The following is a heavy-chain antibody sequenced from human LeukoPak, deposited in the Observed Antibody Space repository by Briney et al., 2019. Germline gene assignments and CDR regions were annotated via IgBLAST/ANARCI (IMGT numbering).Heavy chain of an antibody. D-gene: IGHD3-3*01. CDR1: GFTFSSYS. CDR2: ISSSSSTI. V-gene: IGHV3-48*01. J-gene: IGHJ4*02. CDR3: ARASYDSDFWSGCYTR. Sequence: GGSLRLSCAASGFTFSSYSMNWVRQAPGKGLEWVSYISSSSSTIYYADSVKGRFTISRDNAKNSLYLQMNSLRAEDTAVYYCARASYDSDFWSGCYTRWGQGTLVTVSS.